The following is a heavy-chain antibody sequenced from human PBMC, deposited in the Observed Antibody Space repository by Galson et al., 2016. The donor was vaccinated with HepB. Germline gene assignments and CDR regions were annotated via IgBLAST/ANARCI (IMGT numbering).Heavy chain of an antibody. Sequence: SETLSLTCTVSGGSISSSDWWSWVRQPPGKGLEWIGEIFHSGTTNYNRSLKSRVAISIDTSKNQFSLQLTSVTAADTALYYCARNRYDSGWYFDFWGQGTLVSVSS. CDR3: ARNRYDSGWYFDF. V-gene: IGHV4-4*02. CDR2: IFHSGTT. CDR1: GGSISSSDW. J-gene: IGHJ4*02. D-gene: IGHD6-19*01.